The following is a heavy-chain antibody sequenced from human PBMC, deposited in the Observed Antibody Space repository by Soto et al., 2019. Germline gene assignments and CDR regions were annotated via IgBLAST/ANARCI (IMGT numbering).Heavy chain of an antibody. CDR1: GGTFSSYT. V-gene: IGHV1-69*02. Sequence: QVQLVQSGAEVKKPGSSVKVSCKASGGTFSSYTISWVRQAPGQGLEWMGRIIPILGIANYAQKFQGRVTITADKHTSTAYMELSSLRSEDTAVYYCAASRDTDMVPDYWGQGTLVTVSS. J-gene: IGHJ4*02. CDR2: IIPILGIA. D-gene: IGHD5-18*01. CDR3: AASRDTDMVPDY.